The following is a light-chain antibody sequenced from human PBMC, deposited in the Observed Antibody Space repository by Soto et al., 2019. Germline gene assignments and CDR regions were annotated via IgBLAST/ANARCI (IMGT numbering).Light chain of an antibody. V-gene: IGLV1-44*01. CDR1: RSSIGSNT. CDR2: SNN. J-gene: IGLJ2*01. Sequence: QSVLTQPPSASGTPGQRVTISCSGSRSSIGSNTVNWYQHLPGSAPKLLIYSNNHRPSGVPDRFSASKAGASASLAISGLQSEDEGDYYCSSFVGAPVIFGGGTQLTVL. CDR3: SSFVGAPVI.